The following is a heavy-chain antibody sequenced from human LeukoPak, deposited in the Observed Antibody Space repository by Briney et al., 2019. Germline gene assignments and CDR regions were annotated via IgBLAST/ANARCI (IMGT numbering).Heavy chain of an antibody. CDR3: ARVRLDYDYVWGSYRAPSYYYYMDV. V-gene: IGHV5-51*03. D-gene: IGHD3-16*02. J-gene: IGHJ6*03. Sequence: GESLKISCKGSGYSLTNYWIGWVRQMPGKGLEWMGIISAGDSDTSYSPSFQGQVTISVDKSISTAYLQWNSLKASDTAMYYCARVRLDYDYVWGSYRAPSYYYYMDVWGKGTTVTVSS. CDR2: ISAGDSDT. CDR1: GYSLTNYW.